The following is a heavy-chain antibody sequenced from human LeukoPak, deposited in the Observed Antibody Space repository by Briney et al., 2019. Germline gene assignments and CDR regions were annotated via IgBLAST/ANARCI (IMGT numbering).Heavy chain of an antibody. D-gene: IGHD2-2*01. CDR3: ARQVKVVPAAMRRDAFDT. CDR2: IYYSGST. Sequence: SETLSLTCTVSGGSISSYYWSWIRQPPGKGLEWIGYIYYSGSTNYNPSLKSRVTISVDTSKNQFSLKLSSVTAADTAVYYCARQVKVVPAAMRRDAFDTWGQGTMVTVSS. J-gene: IGHJ3*02. V-gene: IGHV4-59*08. CDR1: GGSISSYY.